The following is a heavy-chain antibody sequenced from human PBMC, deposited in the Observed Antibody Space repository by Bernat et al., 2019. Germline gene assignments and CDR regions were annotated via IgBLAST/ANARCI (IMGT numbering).Heavy chain of an antibody. J-gene: IGHJ3*02. CDR2: ISYDGSNK. CDR1: GFTFSSYG. CDR3: AKDLGYSGYEEGSGAFDI. V-gene: IGHV3-30*18. Sequence: QVQLVESGGGVVQPGRSLRLSCAASGFTFSSYGMHWVRQAPGKGLEWVAVISYDGSNKYYADSVKGRFTISRDNSKNTLYLQMNSLRAEDTAVYYCAKDLGYSGYEEGSGAFDIWGQGTMVTVSS. D-gene: IGHD5-12*01.